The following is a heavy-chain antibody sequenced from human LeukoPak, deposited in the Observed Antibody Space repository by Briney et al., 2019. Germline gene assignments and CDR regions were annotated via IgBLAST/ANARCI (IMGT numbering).Heavy chain of an antibody. CDR1: GGSFSGYY. Sequence: SETLSLTCAVYGGSFSGYYWSWIRQPPGKGLEWIGEINHSGSTNYNPSLKSRVTISVDTSKNQFSLKLSSVTAADTAVYYCARDRSSGYYDYWGQGILVTVST. CDR2: INHSGST. V-gene: IGHV4-34*01. J-gene: IGHJ4*02. CDR3: ARDRSSGYYDY. D-gene: IGHD3-22*01.